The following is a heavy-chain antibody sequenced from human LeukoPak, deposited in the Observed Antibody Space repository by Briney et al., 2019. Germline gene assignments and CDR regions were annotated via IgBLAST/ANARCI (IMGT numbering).Heavy chain of an antibody. CDR2: INPNSGDT. V-gene: IGHV1-2*02. Sequence: GASVTVSFKGSGYSFTEYYMHGVGQAPGQGGEGVGWINPNSGDTKYAQKFQGRVTMTRDTSISTDYMALTRLRSDDTAVYYCAREKRIAPYYFDYWGQGTLVTVSS. CDR3: AREKRIAPYYFDY. D-gene: IGHD2-15*01. CDR1: GYSFTEYY. J-gene: IGHJ4*02.